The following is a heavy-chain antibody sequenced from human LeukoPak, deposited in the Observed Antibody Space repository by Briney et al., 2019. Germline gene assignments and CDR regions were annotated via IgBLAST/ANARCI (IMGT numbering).Heavy chain of an antibody. V-gene: IGHV4-34*01. J-gene: IGHJ4*02. Sequence: PSETLSLTCAVYGGSFSGYYWTWLRQPPGKGLEWIGEINHSGNTNYNPSLKSRVTISVDTSKNQFSLKLTSVTAADTAVYYCARHYYGSGTSMVDYWGQGTLVTVSS. CDR1: GGSFSGYY. D-gene: IGHD3-10*01. CDR3: ARHYYGSGTSMVDY. CDR2: INHSGNT.